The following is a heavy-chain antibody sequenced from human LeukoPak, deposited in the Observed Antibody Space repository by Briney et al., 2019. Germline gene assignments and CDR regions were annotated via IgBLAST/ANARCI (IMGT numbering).Heavy chain of an antibody. Sequence: AGGSLRLSCAASGFTFSSYWMSWARQAPGKGLEWVANIKQDGSEKYYVDSVKGRFTISRDNAKNSLYLQMNSLRAEDTAVYYCARVMGTAAGTIDYWGQGTLVTVSS. J-gene: IGHJ4*02. CDR3: ARVMGTAAGTIDY. D-gene: IGHD6-13*01. CDR2: IKQDGSEK. V-gene: IGHV3-7*01. CDR1: GFTFSSYW.